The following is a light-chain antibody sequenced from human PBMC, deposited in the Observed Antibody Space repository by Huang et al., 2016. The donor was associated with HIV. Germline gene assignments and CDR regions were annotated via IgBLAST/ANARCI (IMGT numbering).Light chain of an antibody. V-gene: IGKV3-20*01. CDR2: GAS. CDR1: QSVDSSY. Sequence: EIVLPQSPGTLSLSPGERATLSCRASQSVDSSYLAWYQQKPGQAPRLLIDGASSRATDIPDRFSGSGSGTDCTLTISRLEPEDVAVYYCQQYGSSPPKLTFGGGTKVEMK. CDR3: QQYGSSPPKLT. J-gene: IGKJ4*01.